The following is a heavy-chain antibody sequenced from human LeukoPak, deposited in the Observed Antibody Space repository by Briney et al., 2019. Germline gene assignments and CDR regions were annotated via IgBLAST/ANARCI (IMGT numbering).Heavy chain of an antibody. J-gene: IGHJ6*03. D-gene: IGHD2-21*02. CDR3: ARDLVAYCGGDCSHYYYYYMDV. V-gene: IGHV3-48*01. CDR2: ISSSSSTI. Sequence: PGGSLRLSCAASGFTFSSYSMNWVRQAPGKGLEWVSYISSSSSTIYYADSVKGRFTISRDNAKNSLYLQMNSLRAEDTAVYYCARDLVAYCGGDCSHYYYYYMDVWGKGTTVTVSS. CDR1: GFTFSSYS.